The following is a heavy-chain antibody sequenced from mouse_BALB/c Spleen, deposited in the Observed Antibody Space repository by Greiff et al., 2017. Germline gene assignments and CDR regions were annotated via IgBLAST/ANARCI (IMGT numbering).Heavy chain of an antibody. V-gene: IGHV1-7*01. CDR3: ARAGGGYAMDY. CDR2: INPSTGYT. CDR1: GYTFTSYW. J-gene: IGHJ4*01. D-gene: IGHD1-1*02. Sequence: VQLQQSGAELAKPGASVKMSCKASGYTFTSYWMHWVKQRPGQGLEWIGYINPSTGYTEYNQKFKDKATLTADKSSSTAYMQLSSLTSEDSAVYYCARAGGGYAMDYWGQGTSVTVSS.